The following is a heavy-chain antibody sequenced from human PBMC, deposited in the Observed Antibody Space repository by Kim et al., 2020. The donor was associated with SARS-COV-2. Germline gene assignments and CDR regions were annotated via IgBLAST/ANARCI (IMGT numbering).Heavy chain of an antibody. D-gene: IGHD2-2*01. CDR1: GGSMNTYS. V-gene: IGHV4-59*04. CDR3: ANNYCGSYSCNLGQY. Sequence: SETLSLTCTVSGGSMNTYSWGWIRQPPGRSLEWIGTIYSSGTTYYNPSLKSRVTMSVDTSKNQFSLQLSAVTAADTAVYYCANNYCGSYSCNLGQYWGLGTLITVSS. CDR2: IYSSGTT. J-gene: IGHJ4*02.